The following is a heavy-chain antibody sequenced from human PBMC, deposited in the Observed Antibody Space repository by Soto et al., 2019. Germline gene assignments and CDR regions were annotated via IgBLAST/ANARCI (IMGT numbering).Heavy chain of an antibody. Sequence: QLHLQESGPGLVEPSETLSLTCAVSGGSITSTSYYWGWIRQPPGEGLEWIGSIDYRGHIYYNSALKSRVTISVDTSETQFSLNLNSVTAAYSAVYHCARVAALVGAARYWYFDLWGLGTRGSV. CDR3: ARVAALVGAARYWYFDL. CDR2: IDYRGHI. CDR1: GGSITSTSYY. J-gene: IGHJ2*01. D-gene: IGHD2-15*01. V-gene: IGHV4-39*01.